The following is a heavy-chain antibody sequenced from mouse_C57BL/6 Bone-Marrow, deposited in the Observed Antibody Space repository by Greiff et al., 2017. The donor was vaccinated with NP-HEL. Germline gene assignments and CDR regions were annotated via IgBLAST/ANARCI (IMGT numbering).Heavy chain of an antibody. CDR1: GYTFTDYE. CDR2: IDPETGGT. D-gene: IGHD2-3*01. Sequence: QVQLQQSGAELVRPGASVTLSCKASGYTFTDYEMHWVKQTPVHGLEWIGAIDPETGGTAYNQKFKGKAILTADESSSTAYMELRSLTSEDSAVYYCTRDGLYFDYWGQGTTLTVSS. V-gene: IGHV1-15*01. J-gene: IGHJ2*01. CDR3: TRDGLYFDY.